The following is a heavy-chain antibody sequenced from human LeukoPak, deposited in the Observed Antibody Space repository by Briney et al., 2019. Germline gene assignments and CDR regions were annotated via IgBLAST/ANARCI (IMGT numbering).Heavy chain of an antibody. D-gene: IGHD3-22*01. CDR3: ARDNYYDSSGYYYDIDY. Sequence: SVKVSCKASGFTFTSSAVQWVRQARGQRLEWIGWIVVGSGNTNYAQKFQERVTITRDMSTSTAYMELSSLRSEDTAVYYCARDNYYDSSGYYYDIDYWGQGTLVTVSS. CDR1: GFTFTSSA. V-gene: IGHV1-58*01. CDR2: IVVGSGNT. J-gene: IGHJ4*02.